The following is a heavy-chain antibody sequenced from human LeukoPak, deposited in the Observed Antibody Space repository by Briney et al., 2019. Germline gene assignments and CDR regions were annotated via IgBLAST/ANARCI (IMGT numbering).Heavy chain of an antibody. CDR2: ISGSGGST. Sequence: GGSLRLSCAASGFTFSNYAMSWVRQAPGKGLEWVSAISGSGGSTYYADSVKGRFTISRDNSKNTLYLQMNSLRAEDTAVYYCAKDGRSEMATITDDYWGQGTLVTVSS. CDR1: GFTFSNYA. CDR3: AKDGRSEMATITDDY. J-gene: IGHJ4*02. V-gene: IGHV3-23*01. D-gene: IGHD5-24*01.